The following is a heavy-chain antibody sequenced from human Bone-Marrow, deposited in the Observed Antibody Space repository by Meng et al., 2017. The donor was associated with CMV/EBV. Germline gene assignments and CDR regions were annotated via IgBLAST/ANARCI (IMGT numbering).Heavy chain of an antibody. CDR2: ITGSGSSI. Sequence: GGSLRLSCAASVFTFSDYDMSWIRQAPGKGLEWVSYITGSGSSIYYADSVKGRFTISRDNVKNSLLLQMNNLRAEDTAVYYCAGLVVDGFDIWGQGTMVTVSS. J-gene: IGHJ3*02. CDR3: AGLVVDGFDI. V-gene: IGHV3-11*04. CDR1: VFTFSDYD.